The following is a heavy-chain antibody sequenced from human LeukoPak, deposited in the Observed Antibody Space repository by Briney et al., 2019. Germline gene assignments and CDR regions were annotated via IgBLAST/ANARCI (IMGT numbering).Heavy chain of an antibody. CDR2: IYHSGST. CDR1: GGSISSGGYS. CDR3: ARDGYDYAFDI. V-gene: IGHV4-30-2*01. D-gene: IGHD5-12*01. Sequence: SETLSLTCAVSGGSISSGGYSWSWIRQPPGKGLEWIGYIYHSGSTYYNPSFKSRVTISVDRSKNQFSLKLSSVTAADTAVYYCARDGYDYAFDIWGQGTMVTVSS. J-gene: IGHJ3*02.